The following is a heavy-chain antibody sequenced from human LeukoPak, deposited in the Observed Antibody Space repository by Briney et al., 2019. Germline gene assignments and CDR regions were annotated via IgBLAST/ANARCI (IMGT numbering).Heavy chain of an antibody. V-gene: IGHV4-30-2*01. D-gene: IGHD6-6*01. CDR2: IYHSGHT. Sequence: SQTLSLTCTVSGGSIGSGAYYWTWIRQPPGRGLEWIGYIYHSGHTYYNPSLKSRVTISVDTSKNQFSLKLSSVTAADTAVYYCARGSLGYLVPFQHWGQGTLVTVSS. J-gene: IGHJ1*01. CDR3: ARGSLGYLVPFQH. CDR1: GGSIGSGAYY.